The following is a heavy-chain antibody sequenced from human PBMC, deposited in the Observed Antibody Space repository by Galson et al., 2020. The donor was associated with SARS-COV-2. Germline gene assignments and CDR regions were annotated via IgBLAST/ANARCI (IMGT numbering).Heavy chain of an antibody. D-gene: IGHD5-18*01. Sequence: GESLKISCAASGFTFSSYWMSWVRQAPGKGLEWVANIQQDGSEKYYVDSVKGRFTISRDNAKNSLYLQMNSLRAEDTAVYYCARDNAGYSYGFYYYYYGMDVWGQGTTVTVSS. CDR2: IQQDGSEK. CDR3: ARDNAGYSYGFYYYYYGMDV. CDR1: GFTFSSYW. V-gene: IGHV3-7*01. J-gene: IGHJ6*02.